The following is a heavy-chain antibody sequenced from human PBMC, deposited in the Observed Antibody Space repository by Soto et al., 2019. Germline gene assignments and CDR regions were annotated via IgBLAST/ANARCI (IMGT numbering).Heavy chain of an antibody. Sequence: SETLSLTCTVSGGSISSGGYYWSWIRQRPGKGLEWIGYIYYSGSTYYNPSLKSRVTISVDTSKNQFSLKLSSVTAADTAVYYCAREGQEYSSSWYPDWGQGTLVTVSS. CDR2: IYYSGST. CDR3: AREGQEYSSSWYPD. J-gene: IGHJ4*02. D-gene: IGHD6-13*01. V-gene: IGHV4-31*03. CDR1: GGSISSGGYY.